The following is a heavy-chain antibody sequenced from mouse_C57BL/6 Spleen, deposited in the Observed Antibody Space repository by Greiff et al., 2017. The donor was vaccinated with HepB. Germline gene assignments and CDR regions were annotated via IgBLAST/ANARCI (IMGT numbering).Heavy chain of an antibody. V-gene: IGHV1-82*01. D-gene: IGHD2-3*01. Sequence: QVQLKQSGPELVKPGASVKISCKASGYAFSSSWMNWVKQRPGKGLEWIGRIYPGDGDTNYNGKFKGKATLTADKSSSTAYMQLSSLTSEDSAVYFWARSLYDGYQAWFAYWGQGTLVTVSA. J-gene: IGHJ3*01. CDR3: ARSLYDGYQAWFAY. CDR2: IYPGDGDT. CDR1: GYAFSSSW.